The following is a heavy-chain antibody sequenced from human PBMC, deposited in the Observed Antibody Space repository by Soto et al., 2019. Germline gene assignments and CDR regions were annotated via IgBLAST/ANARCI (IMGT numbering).Heavy chain of an antibody. V-gene: IGHV3-9*01. CDR1: GFTYDDYD. J-gene: IGHJ4*02. Sequence: EVQLVESGGGLVQPGRSLRLSCAASGFTYDDYDMHWVRQAPGTGLEWVSAISWHRGRTAYADSVKGRFTISRDNAKNSLYQHMNSLKAEDTALYPCAKGRGGGYGGDSFDYWGQETLVTVSS. CDR3: AKGRGGGYGGDSFDY. CDR2: ISWHRGRT. D-gene: IGHD1-26*01.